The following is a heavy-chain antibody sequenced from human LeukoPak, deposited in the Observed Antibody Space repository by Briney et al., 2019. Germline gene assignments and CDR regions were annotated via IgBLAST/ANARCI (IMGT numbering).Heavy chain of an antibody. CDR1: GGSISSYY. Sequence: SETLSLTCTVSGGSISSYYWSWIRQPPGKGLEWIGYIYTSGSTNYTPSLKSRVTISVDTSKNQFSLKLSSVTAADTAVYYCARCAEKKTYYYYYYYMDVWGKGTTVTVSS. J-gene: IGHJ6*03. CDR3: ARCAEKKTYYYYYYYMDV. V-gene: IGHV4-4*09. CDR2: IYTSGST.